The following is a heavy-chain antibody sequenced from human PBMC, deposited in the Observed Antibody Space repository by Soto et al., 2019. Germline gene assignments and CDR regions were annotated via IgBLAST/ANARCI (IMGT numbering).Heavy chain of an antibody. V-gene: IGHV3-33*01. D-gene: IGHD6-13*01. CDR3: ARAPGVGDRSSWYWHH. CDR2: IWYDGSNK. Sequence: QVQLVESGGGVVQPGRSLRLSCAASGFTFSSYGMHWVRQAPGKGLEWVAVIWYDGSNKYYADSVKGRFTISRDNSKNTLYLQMTSLRAEDTAVYYCARAPGVGDRSSWYWHHWGQGTLVTVSS. CDR1: GFTFSSYG. J-gene: IGHJ5*02.